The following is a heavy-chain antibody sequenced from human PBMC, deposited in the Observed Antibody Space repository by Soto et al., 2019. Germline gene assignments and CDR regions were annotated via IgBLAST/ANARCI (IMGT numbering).Heavy chain of an antibody. V-gene: IGHV1-69*02. CDR3: ARSYCSGGSCHSIRTRYYYYMDD. J-gene: IGHJ6*03. CDR1: GGTFSSYT. Sequence: QVQLVQSGAEVKKPGSSVKVSCKASGGTFSSYTISWVRQAPGQGLEWMGRIIPILGIANYAQKFQGRVTITADKSTSTAYVELSRLRSEATAVYYCARSYCSGGSCHSIRTRYYYYMDDLDKGATVTVS. D-gene: IGHD2-15*01. CDR2: IIPILGIA.